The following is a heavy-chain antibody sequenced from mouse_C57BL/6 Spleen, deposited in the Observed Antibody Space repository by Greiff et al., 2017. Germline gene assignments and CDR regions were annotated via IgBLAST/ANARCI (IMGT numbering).Heavy chain of an antibody. CDR1: GYSITSGYY. V-gene: IGHV3-6*01. Sequence: EVQLQESGPGLVKPSQSLSLTCSVTGYSITSGYYWNWIRQFPGNKLEWMGYISYDGSNNYNPSLKNRISITRDTSKNQFFLKLNSVTTEDTATYYCARGRVYGYFDVWGTGTTVTVSS. CDR2: ISYDGSN. J-gene: IGHJ1*03. CDR3: ARGRVYGYFDV.